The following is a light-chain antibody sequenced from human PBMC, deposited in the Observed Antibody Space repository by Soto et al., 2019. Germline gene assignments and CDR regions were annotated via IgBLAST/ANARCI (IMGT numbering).Light chain of an antibody. CDR1: SSNIGGNS. J-gene: IGLJ1*01. CDR3: GSWDSSLSAYV. Sequence: VLRQPPSVSAAPGQKVTISCSGSSSNIGGNSVSWYQQLPGTAPKLLIYDDDKRPSGIPDRFSGSKSGTSATLGITGFRTGDEADYYCGSWDSSLSAYVFGTGTKV. CDR2: DDD. V-gene: IGLV1-51*01.